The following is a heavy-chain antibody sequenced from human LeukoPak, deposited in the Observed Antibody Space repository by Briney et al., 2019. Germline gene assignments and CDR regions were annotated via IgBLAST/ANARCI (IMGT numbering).Heavy chain of an antibody. V-gene: IGHV4-4*07. CDR1: GGSISSYY. D-gene: IGHD3-3*01. Sequence: PSETLSLTCTVSGGSISSYYWSWIRQPAGKGLEWIGRIYTSGSTNYNPSLTSRVTMSVDTSKNQFSLKLSSVTAADTAVYYCARGPIQSGYDFWSGYYQNWGQGTLVTVSS. J-gene: IGHJ4*02. CDR3: ARGPIQSGYDFWSGYYQN. CDR2: IYTSGST.